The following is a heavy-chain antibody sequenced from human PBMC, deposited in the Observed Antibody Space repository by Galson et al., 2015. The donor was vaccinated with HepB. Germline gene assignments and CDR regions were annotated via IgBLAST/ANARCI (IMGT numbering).Heavy chain of an antibody. V-gene: IGHV1-3*01. CDR1: GYTFTSYA. CDR2: INAGNGNT. CDR3: ARDRRITMVRGVIRSWFDP. J-gene: IGHJ5*02. Sequence: SVKVSCKASGYTFTSYAMHWVRQAPGQRLEWMGWINAGNGNTKYSQKFQGRVTITRDTSASTAYMELSSLRSEDTAVYYCARDRRITMVRGVIRSWFDPWGQGTLVTVSS. D-gene: IGHD3-10*01.